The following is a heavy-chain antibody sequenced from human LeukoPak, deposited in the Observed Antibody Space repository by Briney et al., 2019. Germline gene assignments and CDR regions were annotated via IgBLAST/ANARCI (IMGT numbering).Heavy chain of an antibody. V-gene: IGHV4-39*01. CDR3: ARTPPSYYYDSSGYPFDY. D-gene: IGHD3-22*01. CDR1: GGSISSSDYY. CDR2: IYYSGST. Sequence: SETLSLTCTVSGGSISSSDYYWGWIRQPPGKGLEWIGSIYYSGSTYYNPSLKSRVTISVDTSKNQFSLKLSSVTAADTAVYYCARTPPSYYYDSSGYPFDYWGQGTLVTVSS. J-gene: IGHJ4*02.